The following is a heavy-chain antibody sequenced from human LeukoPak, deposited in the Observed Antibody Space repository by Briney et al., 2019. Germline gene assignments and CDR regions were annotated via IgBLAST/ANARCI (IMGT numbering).Heavy chain of an antibody. CDR3: ARVRGYNNWSFSGDQIKGRAFDI. CDR1: GLTFSSYS. D-gene: IGHD1-20*01. V-gene: IGHV3-20*04. Sequence: PGGSLRLSCAASGLTFSSYSMMWVRQAPGKGLEWVSGINWNGGSTGYADSVKGRFTISRDNAKNSLYLQMNSLRAEDTALYYCARVRGYNNWSFSGDQIKGRAFDIWGQGTMVTVSS. J-gene: IGHJ3*02. CDR2: INWNGGST.